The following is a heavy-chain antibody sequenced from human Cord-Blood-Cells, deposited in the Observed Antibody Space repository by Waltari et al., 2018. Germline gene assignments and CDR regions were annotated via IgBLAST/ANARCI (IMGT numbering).Heavy chain of an antibody. V-gene: IGHV4-34*01. CDR1: GGSFSGYY. CDR3: ARAVVVPAAMGGNWFDP. D-gene: IGHD2-2*01. CDR2: INHSGST. Sequence: QVQLQQWGAGLLKPSETLSLTCAVYGGSFSGYYWSWIRQPPGTGLEGSGEINHSGSTNYNPSLNSSVTISVDTAKNQFSLKLSSVTAADTAVYYCARAVVVPAAMGGNWFDPWGQGTLVTVSS. J-gene: IGHJ5*02.